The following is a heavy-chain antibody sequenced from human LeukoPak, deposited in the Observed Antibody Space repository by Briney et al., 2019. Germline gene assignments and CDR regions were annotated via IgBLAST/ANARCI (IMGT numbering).Heavy chain of an antibody. D-gene: IGHD5-12*01. CDR1: GGTFSSYA. Sequence: ASVKVSCKASGGTFSSYAISWVRQAPGQGLEWVGGIIPIFGTANYAQKFQGRVTITADESTSTAYMELSSLRSEDTAVYYCARGTSGYDFGNWFDPWGQGTLVTVSS. CDR3: ARGTSGYDFGNWFDP. CDR2: IIPIFGTA. J-gene: IGHJ5*02. V-gene: IGHV1-69*13.